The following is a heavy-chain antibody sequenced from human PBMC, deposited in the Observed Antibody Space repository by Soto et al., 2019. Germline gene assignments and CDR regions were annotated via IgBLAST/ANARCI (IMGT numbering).Heavy chain of an antibody. V-gene: IGHV3-33*01. Sequence: PGGSLRLSCAASGFTFSSYGMHWVRQAPGKGLEWVAVIWYDGSNKYYADSVKGRFTISRDNSKNTLYLQMNSLRAEDTAVYYCARRTDYSNEATLYYYYGMDVWGQGTTVTVSS. J-gene: IGHJ6*02. D-gene: IGHD4-4*01. CDR1: GFTFSSYG. CDR2: IWYDGSNK. CDR3: ARRTDYSNEATLYYYYGMDV.